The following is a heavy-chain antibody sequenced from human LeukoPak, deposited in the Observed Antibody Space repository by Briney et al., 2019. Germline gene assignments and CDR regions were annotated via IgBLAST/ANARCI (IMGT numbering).Heavy chain of an antibody. J-gene: IGHJ6*02. CDR1: GFTFSSYA. CDR3: AKDLLPAATDYYYYGMDV. V-gene: IGHV3-23*01. CDR2: ISGSGGST. D-gene: IGHD2-2*01. Sequence: PGASLRLSCAASGFTFSSYAMSWVRQAPGKGLEWVSAISGSGGSTYYADSVKGRFTISRDNSKNTLYLQMHSLRAEDTAVYYCAKDLLPAATDYYYYGMDVWGQGTTVTVSS.